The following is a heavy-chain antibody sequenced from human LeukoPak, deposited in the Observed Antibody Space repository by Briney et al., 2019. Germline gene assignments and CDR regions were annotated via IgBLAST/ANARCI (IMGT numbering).Heavy chain of an antibody. V-gene: IGHV3-21*01. D-gene: IGHD2-2*01. Sequence: GGSLRLSCAASGFTFSSYSMNWVRQAPGKGLEWVSSISSSSSYIYYADSVKGRFTISRDNAKNSLYLRMNSLRAEDTAVYYCASYVVPAALDYWGQGTLVTVSS. CDR2: ISSSSSYI. CDR3: ASYVVPAALDY. CDR1: GFTFSSYS. J-gene: IGHJ4*02.